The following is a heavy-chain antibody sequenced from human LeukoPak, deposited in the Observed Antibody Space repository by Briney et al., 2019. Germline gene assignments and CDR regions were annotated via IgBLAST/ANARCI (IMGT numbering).Heavy chain of an antibody. D-gene: IGHD2-2*01. J-gene: IGHJ4*02. Sequence: SETLSLTCAVYGGSFSGYYWSWIRQPPGKGLEWIGEINHSGSTNYNPSLKSRVTISVDTSKNQFSLKLSSVTAADTAVYYCARRPGRGLGYCSSTSCYLKRYYFDYWGQGTLVTVSS. V-gene: IGHV4-34*01. CDR3: ARRPGRGLGYCSSTSCYLKRYYFDY. CDR2: INHSGST. CDR1: GGSFSGYY.